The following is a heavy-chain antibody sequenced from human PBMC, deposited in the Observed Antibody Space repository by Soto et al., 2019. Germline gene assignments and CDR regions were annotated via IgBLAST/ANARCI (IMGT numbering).Heavy chain of an antibody. CDR1: GGSISSGGYY. J-gene: IGHJ6*02. D-gene: IGHD3-10*01. Sequence: PSDTLSLTCTVSGGSISSGGYYWSWILQHPGKGLEWIGYIYYSGSTYYNPSLKSRVTISVDTSKNQFSLKLSSVTAADTAVYYCARYTALVWFGMDVWGQGNTLTVSS. CDR2: IYYSGST. V-gene: IGHV4-31*03. CDR3: ARYTALVWFGMDV.